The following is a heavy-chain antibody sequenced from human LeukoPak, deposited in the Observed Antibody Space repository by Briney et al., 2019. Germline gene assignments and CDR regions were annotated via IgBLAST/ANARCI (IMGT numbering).Heavy chain of an antibody. CDR1: GFTFSSYA. Sequence: GGSLRLSCAASGFTFSSYAMHWVRQAPGKGLEWVAVISYDGSSKYYADSVKGRFTISRDNSKNTLYLQMNSLRAEDTAVYYCAREGGYAPVNYYYGMDVWGQGTTVTVSS. J-gene: IGHJ6*02. CDR3: AREGGYAPVNYYYGMDV. D-gene: IGHD2-2*01. CDR2: ISYDGSSK. V-gene: IGHV3-30-3*01.